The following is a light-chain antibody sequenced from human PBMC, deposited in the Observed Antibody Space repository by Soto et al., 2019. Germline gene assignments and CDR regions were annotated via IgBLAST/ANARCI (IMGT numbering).Light chain of an antibody. CDR1: TDDIRSYKL. V-gene: IGLV2-14*02. CDR3: SSYTTSSTRV. J-gene: IGLJ1*01. Sequence: QSVLTQPPSASGSPGQSVTIPCTGITDDIRSYKLVSWYQQHPGKVPKLIIYEVTNRPSGVSNRFSGSKSGNTASLTISGLQAEDEADYYCSSYTTSSTRVFGTGTKVTVL. CDR2: EVT.